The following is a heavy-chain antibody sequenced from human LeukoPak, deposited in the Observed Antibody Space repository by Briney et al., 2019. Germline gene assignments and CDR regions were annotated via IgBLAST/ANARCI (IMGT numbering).Heavy chain of an antibody. CDR2: INTDNGNT. CDR1: GYTFTHYA. CDR3: ARDGTFYYYDSSGYYSY. J-gene: IGHJ4*02. Sequence: ASVKVSCKASGYTFTHYAMHWVRQAPGQRLEWMGWINTDNGNTKYSQKFQGRVTITRDSFASTAYMELSGLRSEDTAVYYCARDGTFYYYDSSGYYSYWGQGTLVTVSS. D-gene: IGHD3-22*01. V-gene: IGHV1-3*04.